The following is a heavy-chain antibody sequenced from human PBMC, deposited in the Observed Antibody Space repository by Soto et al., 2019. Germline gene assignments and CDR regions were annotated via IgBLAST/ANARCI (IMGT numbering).Heavy chain of an antibody. CDR1: GFTVSSNY. Sequence: GGSLRLSCAASGFTVSSNYMSWVRQAPGKGLEWVSVIYSGGSTYYADSVKGRFTISRDNSKNTLYLQMNSLRAEDTAVYYCARDCGEEDDFWSGYCSGYWGQGTLVTVSS. V-gene: IGHV3-66*01. CDR2: IYSGGST. J-gene: IGHJ4*02. D-gene: IGHD3-3*01. CDR3: ARDCGEEDDFWSGYCSGY.